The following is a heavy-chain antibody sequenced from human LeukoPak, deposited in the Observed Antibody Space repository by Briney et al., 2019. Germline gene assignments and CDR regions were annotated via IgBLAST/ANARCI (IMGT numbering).Heavy chain of an antibody. J-gene: IGHJ5*02. CDR1: GFTFSSYA. D-gene: IGHD3-22*01. V-gene: IGHV3-23*01. Sequence: GGSLRLSCAASGFTFSSYAMSWVRQAPGKGLEWVSAISGSGGSTYYADSVKGRFTISRDNSKNTLYLQVNSLRAEDTAVYYCAKGSRTMIVVGDWFDPWGQGTLVTVSS. CDR3: AKGSRTMIVVGDWFDP. CDR2: ISGSGGST.